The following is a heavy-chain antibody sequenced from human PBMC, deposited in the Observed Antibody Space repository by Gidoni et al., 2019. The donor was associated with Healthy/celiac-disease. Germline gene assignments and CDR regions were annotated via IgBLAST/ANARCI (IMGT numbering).Heavy chain of an antibody. D-gene: IGHD3-22*01. Sequence: QVQLVQSGAEVTKPAASVQVSCKASGYTFTSYYMHWVRQAPGQGLEWMGIINPSGGSTSYAQKFQGRVTMTRDTSTSTVYMELSSLRSEDTAVYYCAREPPVDDSSGYYYSGWFDPWGQGTLVTVSS. CDR2: INPSGGST. V-gene: IGHV1-46*01. CDR3: AREPPVDDSSGYYYSGWFDP. CDR1: GYTFTSYY. J-gene: IGHJ5*02.